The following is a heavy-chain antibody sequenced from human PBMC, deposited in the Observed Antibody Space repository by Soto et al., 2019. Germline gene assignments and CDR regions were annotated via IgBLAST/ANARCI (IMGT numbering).Heavy chain of an antibody. J-gene: IGHJ4*02. CDR2: IFHGGGT. CDR1: GESFSGYY. Sequence: SETLSLTCDVSGESFSGYYWSWIRQPPGKGLEWIGQIFHGGGTNYSPSLKSRVTISVDTSKNQFSLGLTSVTAADTAVYYCARPHYDSNTFYSFFDYWGQGTLVTVS. CDR3: ARPHYDSNTFYSFFDY. D-gene: IGHD3-22*01. V-gene: IGHV4-34*12.